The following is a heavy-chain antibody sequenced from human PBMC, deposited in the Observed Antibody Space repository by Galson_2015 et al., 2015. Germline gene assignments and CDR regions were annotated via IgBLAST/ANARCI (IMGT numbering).Heavy chain of an antibody. J-gene: IGHJ4*02. CDR3: ARTKINYDILTGSDY. CDR1: GFTFSSYA. V-gene: IGHV3-30*01. CDR2: ISYDGSNK. Sequence: SLRLSCAASGFTFSSYAMHWVRQAPGKGLEWVAVISYDGSNKYYADSVKGRFTISRDNSKNTLYLQMNSLRAEDTAVYYCARTKINYDILTGSDYWGQGTLVTVSS. D-gene: IGHD3-9*01.